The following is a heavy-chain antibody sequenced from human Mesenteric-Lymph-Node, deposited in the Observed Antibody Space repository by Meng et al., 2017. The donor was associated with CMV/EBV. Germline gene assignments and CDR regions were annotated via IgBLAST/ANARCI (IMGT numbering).Heavy chain of an antibody. Sequence: SGYTLTELSMPWVRQAPGKGLEWMGGFDPEDGETIYAQKFQGRVTMTEDTSTDTAYMELSSLRSEDTAVYYCATVGGRDGYNSLFDYWGQGTLVTVSS. J-gene: IGHJ4*02. CDR3: ATVGGRDGYNSLFDY. D-gene: IGHD5-24*01. CDR1: GYTLTELS. CDR2: FDPEDGET. V-gene: IGHV1-24*01.